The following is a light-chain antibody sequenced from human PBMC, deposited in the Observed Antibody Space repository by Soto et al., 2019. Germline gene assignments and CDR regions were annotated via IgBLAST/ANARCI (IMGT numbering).Light chain of an antibody. CDR2: EGS. CDR1: SSDVGSYNL. Sequence: QSALTRPASVSGSPGQSITISCTGTSSDVGSYNLVSWYQQHPGKAPKLMIYEGSKRPSGVSNRFSGSKSGNTASLTFSGLQAEDEADYYCCSYAGSSTFVFGGGTKLTVL. V-gene: IGLV2-23*01. CDR3: CSYAGSSTFV. J-gene: IGLJ2*01.